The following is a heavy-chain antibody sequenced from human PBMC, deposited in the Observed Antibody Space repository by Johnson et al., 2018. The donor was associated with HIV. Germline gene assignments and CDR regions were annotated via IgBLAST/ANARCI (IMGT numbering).Heavy chain of an antibody. CDR2: ISYDGSNK. J-gene: IGHJ3*02. CDR1: GFTFSSYA. Sequence: QMLLVESGGGVVRPGGSLRLSCGASGFTFSSYAMHWVRQAPGKGLEWVAVISYDGSNKYYADSVKGRFTISRDNSKNTLYLQMNRLRAEDTAVYYCARAHNWHSDAFDIWGQGTMVTVSS. V-gene: IGHV3-30*04. CDR3: ARAHNWHSDAFDI. D-gene: IGHD1/OR15-1a*01.